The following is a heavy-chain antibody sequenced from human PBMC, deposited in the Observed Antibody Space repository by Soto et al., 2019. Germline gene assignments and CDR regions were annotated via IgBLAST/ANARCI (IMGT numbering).Heavy chain of an antibody. J-gene: IGHJ5*02. CDR3: ARSIDP. CDR1: SGSISPNY. V-gene: IGHV4-39*07. CDR2: IYYSGGT. Sequence: SETLSLTCTVSSGSISPNYWSWIRQPPGKGLEWIGSIYYSGGTYYNPSLKSRVTISVDTSKNQFSLKLSSVTAADTAVYYCARSIDPWGQGTLVTVSS.